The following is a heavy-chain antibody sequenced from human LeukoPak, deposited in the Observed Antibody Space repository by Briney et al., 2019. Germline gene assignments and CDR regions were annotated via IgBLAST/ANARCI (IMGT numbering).Heavy chain of an antibody. Sequence: RPGGSLRLSCAASGFTFSTYWMHWVRQAPGKGLVWVSRINSDGSVTSYADSVKGRFTISRDNAKNTLYLQMNSLRAEDTAVYYCARFYDGSGPGYWGQGALVTVSS. J-gene: IGHJ4*02. D-gene: IGHD3-22*01. CDR1: GFTFSTYW. CDR3: ARFYDGSGPGY. V-gene: IGHV3-74*01. CDR2: INSDGSVT.